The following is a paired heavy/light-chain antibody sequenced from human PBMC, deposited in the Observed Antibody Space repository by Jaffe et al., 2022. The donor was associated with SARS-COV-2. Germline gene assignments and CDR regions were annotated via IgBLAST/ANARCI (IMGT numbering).Heavy chain of an antibody. CDR3: ARDTGYYYDSSGYNIGSWFDP. J-gene: IGHJ5*02. Sequence: QVQLVESGGGLVKPGGSLRLSCAASGFTFSDYYMSWIRQAPGKGLEWVSYISSSGSTIYYADSVKGRFTISRDNAKNSLYLQMNSLRAEDTAVYYCARDTGYYYDSSGYNIGSWFDPWGQGTLVTVSS. CDR1: GFTFSDYY. V-gene: IGHV3-11*01. D-gene: IGHD3-22*01. CDR2: ISSSGSTI.
Light chain of an antibody. J-gene: IGLJ2*01. CDR1: SSDVGSYNL. Sequence: QSALTQPASVSGSPGQSITISCTGTSSDVGSYNLVSWYQQHPGKAPKLMIYEGSKRPSGVSNRFSGSKSGNTASLTISGLQAEDEADYYCCSYAGSSTLVVFGGGTKLTVL. CDR2: EGS. V-gene: IGLV2-23*01. CDR3: CSYAGSSTLVV.